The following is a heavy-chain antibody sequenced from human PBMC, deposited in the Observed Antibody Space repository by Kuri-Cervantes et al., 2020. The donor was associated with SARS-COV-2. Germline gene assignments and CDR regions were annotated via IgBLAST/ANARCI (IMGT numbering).Heavy chain of an antibody. CDR1: GFPFGTYA. CDR3: ARPGWGGYDWFDP. V-gene: IGHV3-21*01. CDR2: IDPSSRYM. D-gene: IGHD3-3*01. J-gene: IGHJ5*02. Sequence: GESLKISCAASGFPFGTYAMNWVRQAPGKGLEWVSSIDPSSRYMSYADSMKGRFTISRDNAKNSLYLQMNSLRAEDTAVYYCARPGWGGYDWFDPWGQGTLVTVSS.